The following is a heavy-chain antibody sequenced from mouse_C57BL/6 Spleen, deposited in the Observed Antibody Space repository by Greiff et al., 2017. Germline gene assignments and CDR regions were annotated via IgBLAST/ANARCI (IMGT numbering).Heavy chain of an antibody. D-gene: IGHD1-1*01. CDR1: GYTFTSYW. CDR2: IDPSDSYT. J-gene: IGHJ2*01. CDR3: ARGITTVVASFDY. V-gene: IGHV1-59*01. Sequence: QVQLQQPGAELVRPGTSVKLSCKASGYTFTSYWMHWVKQRPGQGLEWIGVIDPSDSYTNYNQKFKGKATLTVDTSSSTAYMQLSSLTSEDSAVYYCARGITTVVASFDYWGQGTTLTVSS.